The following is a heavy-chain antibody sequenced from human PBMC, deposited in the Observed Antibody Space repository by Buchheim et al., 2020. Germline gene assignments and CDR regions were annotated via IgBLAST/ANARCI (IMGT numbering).Heavy chain of an antibody. J-gene: IGHJ4*02. CDR2: TYYSGST. Sequence: QVQLQESGPGLVKPSQTLSLTCTVSGGSISRGGYYWSWIRQPPGKGLEWIGYTYYSGSTYTNPSLKSRVTFSVATSKNQFSLKLSSVTAADTAVYYCARGMKGDPIDYWGQGTL. CDR1: GGSISRGGYY. D-gene: IGHD2-21*02. V-gene: IGHV4-31*03. CDR3: ARGMKGDPIDY.